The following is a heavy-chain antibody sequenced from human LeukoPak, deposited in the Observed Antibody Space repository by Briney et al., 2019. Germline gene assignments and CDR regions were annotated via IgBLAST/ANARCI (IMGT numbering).Heavy chain of an antibody. CDR2: ISYDGSNK. D-gene: IGHD1-26*01. V-gene: IGHV3-30*03. CDR3: ARSLGGSYLWGDY. Sequence: GRSLRLSCAASGFTFSSYGMHWVRQAPGKGLEWVAVISYDGSNKYYADSVKGRFTISRDNSKNTLYLQMSSLRAEDTAVYYCARSLGGSYLWGDYWGQGTLVTVSS. CDR1: GFTFSSYG. J-gene: IGHJ4*02.